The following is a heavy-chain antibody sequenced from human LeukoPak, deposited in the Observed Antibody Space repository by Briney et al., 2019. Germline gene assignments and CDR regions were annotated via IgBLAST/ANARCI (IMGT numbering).Heavy chain of an antibody. V-gene: IGHV3-7*01. J-gene: IGHJ4*02. D-gene: IGHD4-17*01. CDR2: IKQEGSEK. Sequence: PGGSLRLSCAASGFSFSSYWMSWVRHAPGKGLEWVANIKQEGSEKYYVDSVKGRFTISRDNAKNSLYLQMNSLRAEDTAAYFCARDIARVTTCDWGQGALVTLSS. CDR1: GFSFSSYW. CDR3: ARDIARVTTCD.